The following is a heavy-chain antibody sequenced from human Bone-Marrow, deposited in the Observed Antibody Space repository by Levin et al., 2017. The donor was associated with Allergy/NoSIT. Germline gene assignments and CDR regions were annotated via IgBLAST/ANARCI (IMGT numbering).Heavy chain of an antibody. D-gene: IGHD3-3*01. J-gene: IGHJ4*02. CDR2: ISGSGGST. CDR1: GFTFSSYA. V-gene: IGHV3-23*01. Sequence: GGSLRLSCAASGFTFSSYAMSWVRQAPGKGLEWVSAISGSGGSTYYADSVKGRFTISRDNSKNTLYLQMNSLRAEDTAVYYCAKLGDYDFWSGYFNYWGQGTLVTVSS. CDR3: AKLGDYDFWSGYFNY.